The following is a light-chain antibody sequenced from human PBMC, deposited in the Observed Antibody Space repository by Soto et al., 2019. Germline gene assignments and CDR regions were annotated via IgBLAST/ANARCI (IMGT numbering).Light chain of an antibody. CDR1: SSNIGAGYD. Sequence: QSVLTQPPSVSGAPGQRVTISCTGSSSNIGAGYDVHWYQQLPGTAPKLLISGNSNRPSGVPDRFSGSKSGTSASLAITGFQAEDEADYYCQSYDSSLSGVVFGGGTKVTVL. V-gene: IGLV1-40*01. CDR2: GNS. CDR3: QSYDSSLSGVV. J-gene: IGLJ2*01.